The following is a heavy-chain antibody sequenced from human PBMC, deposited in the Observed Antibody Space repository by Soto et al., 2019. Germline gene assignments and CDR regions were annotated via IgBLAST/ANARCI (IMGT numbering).Heavy chain of an antibody. V-gene: IGHV3-33*01. J-gene: IGHJ4*02. CDR1: GFTFSSYG. CDR2: IWYDGSNK. Sequence: QVQLVESGGGVVQPGRSLRLSCAASGFTFSSYGMHWVRQAPGKGLEWVAVIWYDGSNKYYADSVKGRFTISRDNSKNTLYLKMNSLRAEDRAVYYCARDAIGDYVWGSYRYIDYGGQGTLVTVSS. CDR3: ARDAIGDYVWGSYRYIDY. D-gene: IGHD3-16*02.